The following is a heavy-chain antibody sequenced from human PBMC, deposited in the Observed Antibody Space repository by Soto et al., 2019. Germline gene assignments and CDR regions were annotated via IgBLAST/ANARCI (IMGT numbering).Heavy chain of an antibody. CDR2: IYSGGYT. CDR1: GFTVSNNY. CDR3: ASQAGGGGY. Sequence: EVQLVESGGGLIQPGGSLRLSCAVSGFTVSNNYMSWVRQAPGKGLEGVSVIYSGGYTAYGDSVKGRFTISRDNSKNTKYLQTNSLGAAARAGYSCASQAGGGGYWGQGTLVTVSS. D-gene: IGHD3-10*01. V-gene: IGHV3-53*01. J-gene: IGHJ4*02.